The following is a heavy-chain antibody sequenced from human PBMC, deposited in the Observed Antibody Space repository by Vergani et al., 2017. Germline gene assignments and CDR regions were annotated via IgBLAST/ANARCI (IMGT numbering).Heavy chain of an antibody. CDR1: GGSISSASYY. Sequence: QVQLQESGPGLVKPSQTLSLTCTVSGGSISSASYYWSWIRQPAGKGLEWIGRIYTSGSTNYNPSLKSRVTIPVDTSKNQFSLKLSSVTAADTAVYYCARVHGIFGVVIVDVWGKGTTVTVSS. CDR2: IYTSGST. J-gene: IGHJ6*04. CDR3: ARVHGIFGVVIVDV. V-gene: IGHV4-61*02. D-gene: IGHD3-3*01.